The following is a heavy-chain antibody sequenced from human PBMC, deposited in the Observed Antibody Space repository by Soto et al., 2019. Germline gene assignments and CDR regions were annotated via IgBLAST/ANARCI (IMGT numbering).Heavy chain of an antibody. CDR3: ARDLFQLTGESDYGMDV. V-gene: IGHV3-30-3*01. D-gene: IGHD7-27*01. Sequence: QVQLVESGGGVVQPGRSLRLACAASGFTFSSYAMHWVRQAPGKGLEWVAVISYDGSNKYYADSVKGRFTISRDNAKNTLYLQMNSLRAEDTAVYYCARDLFQLTGESDYGMDVWGQGTTVTV. J-gene: IGHJ6*02. CDR2: ISYDGSNK. CDR1: GFTFSSYA.